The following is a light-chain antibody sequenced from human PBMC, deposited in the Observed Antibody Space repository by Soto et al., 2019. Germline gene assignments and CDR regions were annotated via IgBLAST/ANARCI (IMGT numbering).Light chain of an antibody. J-gene: IGKJ4*01. Sequence: DIQLTHSPSFLSASVGDRVTVTFRASQDISTHFGWYQQKPGKAPKLLIYAASTLQSGVPSRFSGSGSGTEFTLTISSLQPEDFATYYCQQLNTYPLTFGGGTKVDIK. CDR2: AAS. V-gene: IGKV1-9*01. CDR3: QQLNTYPLT. CDR1: QDISTH.